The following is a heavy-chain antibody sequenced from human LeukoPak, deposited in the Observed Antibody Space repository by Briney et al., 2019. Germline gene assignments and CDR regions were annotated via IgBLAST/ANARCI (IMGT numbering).Heavy chain of an antibody. CDR2: IYYSGST. CDR3: SSYYDSSGYYYEIDY. D-gene: IGHD3-22*01. Sequence: SETLSLTCTVSGGSISSSSYYWGWIRQPPGKGLEWIGSIYYSGSTYYNPSLKSRVTISVDTSKNQFSLKLSSVTAADTAVYYCSSYYDSSGYYYEIDYWGQGTLVTVSS. CDR1: GGSISSSSYY. V-gene: IGHV4-39*01. J-gene: IGHJ4*02.